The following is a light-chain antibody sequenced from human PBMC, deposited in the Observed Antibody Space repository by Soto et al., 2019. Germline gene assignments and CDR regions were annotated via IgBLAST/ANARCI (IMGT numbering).Light chain of an antibody. J-gene: IGKJ4*01. V-gene: IGKV1-39*01. Sequence: DIQMTQSPSYLSASLGDRVTITCRASQSIGTYLHWYQQKPGKASRLLIYAASSLQSGVPSRFSGSGSGADFTLTISSLQPEDFATYYCQQTHSIPRTFGGGTKVQIK. CDR1: QSIGTY. CDR3: QQTHSIPRT. CDR2: AAS.